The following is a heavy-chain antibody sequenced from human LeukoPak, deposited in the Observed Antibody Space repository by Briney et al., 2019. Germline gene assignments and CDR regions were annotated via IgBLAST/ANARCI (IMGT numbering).Heavy chain of an antibody. J-gene: IGHJ4*02. CDR3: AGGDY. CDR2: ISYDGSNK. CDR1: GFTFSSYA. V-gene: IGHV3-30-3*01. D-gene: IGHD3-16*01. Sequence: GGSLRLSCAASGFTFSSYAMHWVRQAPGKGLEWVAVISYDGSNKYYADSVKGRFTISRDNFKNTLYLQMNSLRAEDTAVYYCAGGDYWGQGTLVTVSS.